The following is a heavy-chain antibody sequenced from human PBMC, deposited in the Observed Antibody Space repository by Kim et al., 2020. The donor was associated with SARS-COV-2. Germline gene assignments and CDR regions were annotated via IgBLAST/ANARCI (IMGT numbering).Heavy chain of an antibody. V-gene: IGHV2-70*11. CDR1: GFSLSTSGMC. D-gene: IGHD6-19*01. Sequence: SGPTLVNPTQTLTLTCTFSGFSLSTSGMCVSWIRQPPGKALEWLARIDWDDDKYYSTSLKTRLTISKDTSKNQVVLTMTNMDPVETATYYCARIPGIAVAGTSAFDIWGQGTMVTVSS. CDR3: ARIPGIAVAGTSAFDI. CDR2: IDWDDDK. J-gene: IGHJ3*02.